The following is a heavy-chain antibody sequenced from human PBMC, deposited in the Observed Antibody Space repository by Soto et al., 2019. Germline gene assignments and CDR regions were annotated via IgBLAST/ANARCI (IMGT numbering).Heavy chain of an antibody. V-gene: IGHV1-46*01. CDR3: AREMGYSYGLNWFDP. CDR1: GYTFTTYY. Sequence: GASVKVSCKASGYTFTTYYMHWVRQAPGQGLEWMGMINPTGGNTNYAQKFQGRVTMTRDTSTSTVYLQLSSLRSEDTAVYYCAREMGYSYGLNWFDPWGQGTLVTVSS. J-gene: IGHJ5*02. D-gene: IGHD5-18*01. CDR2: INPTGGNT.